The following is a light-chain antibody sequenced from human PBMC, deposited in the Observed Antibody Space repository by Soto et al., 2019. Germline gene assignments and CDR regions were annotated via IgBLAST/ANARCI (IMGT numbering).Light chain of an antibody. CDR1: QSVNNNY. Sequence: SVFTDAPGSLSLSPWYRSTISCRASQSVNNNYLAWYQQRPGQAPRLLIYGASSRATGIPDRFTGSGSGTDFTLTIRRLEPEDFAVYYCHQYGSSFGQGTRLEI. CDR2: GAS. V-gene: IGKV3-20*01. J-gene: IGKJ5*01. CDR3: HQYGSS.